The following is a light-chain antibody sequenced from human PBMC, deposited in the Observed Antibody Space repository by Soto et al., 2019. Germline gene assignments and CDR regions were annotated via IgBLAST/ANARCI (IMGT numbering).Light chain of an antibody. V-gene: IGKV1-17*01. Sequence: DIQMTQSPFSLSASVGDRVTITCRASQDIRFLGWFQQKPGADPKRLIYATSNLEGGVPSRFSGSGSGTECTLTISSLQPEDFATYFCLQHNTYPYTFGQGTKVDIK. CDR1: QDIRF. J-gene: IGKJ2*01. CDR2: ATS. CDR3: LQHNTYPYT.